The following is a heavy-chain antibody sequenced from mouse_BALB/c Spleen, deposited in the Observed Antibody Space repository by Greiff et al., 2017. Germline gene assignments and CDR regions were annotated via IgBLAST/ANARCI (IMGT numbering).Heavy chain of an antibody. D-gene: IGHD1-1*01. CDR1: GFSLTSYG. CDR2: IWAGGST. CDR3: ATDYYGSRTLAY. Sequence: VKLMESGPGLVAPSQSLSITCTVSGFSLTSYGVHWVRQPPGKGLEWLGVIWAGGSTNYNSALMSRLSISKDNSKSQVFLKMNSLQTDDTAMYYCATDYYGSRTLAYWGQGTLVTVSA. V-gene: IGHV2-9*02. J-gene: IGHJ3*01.